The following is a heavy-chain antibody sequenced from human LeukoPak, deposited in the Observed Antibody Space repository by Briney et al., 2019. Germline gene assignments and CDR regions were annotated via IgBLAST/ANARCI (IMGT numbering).Heavy chain of an antibody. CDR1: GFTFDDHA. D-gene: IGHD3-22*01. J-gene: IGHJ4*02. CDR3: AKGGRGNSGYYPFDY. CDR2: LSGPGDST. V-gene: IGHV3-23*01. Sequence: PGGSLRLSCAASGFTFDDHAMSWVRQAPGKGLEWVSSLSGPGDSTYYADSVKGRFTISRDNSKNTLNVQMTSLRVEDTAVYYCAKGGRGNSGYYPFDYWGQGSLVTVSS.